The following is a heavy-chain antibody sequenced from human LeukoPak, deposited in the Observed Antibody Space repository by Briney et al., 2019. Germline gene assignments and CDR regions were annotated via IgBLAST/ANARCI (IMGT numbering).Heavy chain of an antibody. J-gene: IGHJ4*02. CDR1: GFTFSSYA. D-gene: IGHD3-22*01. CDR2: ISYDGSNK. V-gene: IGHV3-30-3*01. CDR3: ARERPYGYYDSSGGYFDY. Sequence: GGSLRLSCAASGFTFSSYAMHWVRQAPGKGLEWVAVISYDGSNKYYADSVKGRFTISRDNSKNTLYLQMNSLRAEDTAVYYCARERPYGYYDSSGGYFDYWGQGTLVTVSS.